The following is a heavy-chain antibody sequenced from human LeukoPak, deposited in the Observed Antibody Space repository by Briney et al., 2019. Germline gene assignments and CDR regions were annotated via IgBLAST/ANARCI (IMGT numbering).Heavy chain of an antibody. CDR1: GGSISSGSYY. V-gene: IGHV4-61*02. Sequence: PSQTLSLTCAVSGGSISSGSYYWTWIRQPAGKGLEWIGFIYYSGSTNYNPSLKSRVTISVDTSKNQFSLKLSSVTAADTAVYYCARDPQTSGAGLSHWFDPWGQGTLVTVSS. CDR2: IYYSGST. J-gene: IGHJ5*02. D-gene: IGHD1-26*01. CDR3: ARDPQTSGAGLSHWFDP.